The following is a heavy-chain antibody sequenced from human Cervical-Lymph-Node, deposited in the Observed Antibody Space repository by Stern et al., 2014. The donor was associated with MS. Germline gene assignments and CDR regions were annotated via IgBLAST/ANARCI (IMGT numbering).Heavy chain of an antibody. CDR3: ARPRADISYYYGMDV. J-gene: IGHJ6*02. V-gene: IGHV3-33*01. Sequence: VQLEESGGGVVQPGRSLRLSCAASGFTFSSYGMNWVRQAPGQGLEWVAVIWYDGSNKYYADSVKGRFTISRDNSKNTLYLQMNSLRAEDTAVYYCARPRADISYYYGMDVWGQGTTVTVSS. CDR2: IWYDGSNK. CDR1: GFTFSSYG.